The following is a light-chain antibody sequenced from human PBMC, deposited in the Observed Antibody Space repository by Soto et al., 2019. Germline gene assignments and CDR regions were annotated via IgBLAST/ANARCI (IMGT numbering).Light chain of an antibody. CDR1: SSDVGGYNY. J-gene: IGLJ1*01. V-gene: IGLV2-11*01. CDR2: DVS. Sequence: QSALTQPRSVSGSAGQSVAMSGTGTSSDVGGYNYVSWYQQHPGKAPKLMIYDVSKRPSGVPDRFSGSKSGNTASLTISGLQAEDEADYYCCSYAGSRYVFGTGTNVTVL. CDR3: CSYAGSRYV.